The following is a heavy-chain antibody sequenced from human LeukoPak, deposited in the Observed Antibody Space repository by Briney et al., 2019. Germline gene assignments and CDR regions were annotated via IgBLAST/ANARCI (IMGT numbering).Heavy chain of an antibody. J-gene: IGHJ4*02. CDR1: GGSISSYY. D-gene: IGHD5-24*01. CDR2: IYYSGST. V-gene: IGHV4-59*01. Sequence: SETLSLTCTVSGGSISSYYWSWIRQPPGKGLEWIGYIYYSGSTNYNPSLKSRVTISVDTSKNQFSLKLSSVTAADTAVYYCASLARGRGYWGQGALVTVSS. CDR3: ASLARGRGY.